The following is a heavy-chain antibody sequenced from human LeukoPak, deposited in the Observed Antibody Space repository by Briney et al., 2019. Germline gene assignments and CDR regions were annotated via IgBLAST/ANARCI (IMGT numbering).Heavy chain of an antibody. CDR3: ASRRGSWYLAR. V-gene: IGHV1-8*01. CDR2: MNPNSGNT. Sequence: ASVKVSCTASGYTFTSYDINWVRQATGQGLEWMGWMNPNSGNTGYAQEFQGRVTMTRNTSISTAYMELSSLRSEDTAVYYCASRRGSWYLARWGQGTLVTVSS. J-gene: IGHJ4*02. D-gene: IGHD6-13*01. CDR1: GYTFTSYD.